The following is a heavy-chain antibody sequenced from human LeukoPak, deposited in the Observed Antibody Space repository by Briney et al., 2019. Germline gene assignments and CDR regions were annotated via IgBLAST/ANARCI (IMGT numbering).Heavy chain of an antibody. Sequence: SETLSITRTVSGGSIISYHWSWIRQPPGKGMQWIGFIYSSGSTNYNPSLKSRVTISLDTSKNQFSLRVSSVTSADTAVYYCARGNSGYDYAFDIWGQGTMVTVSS. J-gene: IGHJ3*02. CDR1: GGSIISYH. CDR2: IYSSGST. V-gene: IGHV4-59*01. CDR3: ARGNSGYDYAFDI. D-gene: IGHD5-12*01.